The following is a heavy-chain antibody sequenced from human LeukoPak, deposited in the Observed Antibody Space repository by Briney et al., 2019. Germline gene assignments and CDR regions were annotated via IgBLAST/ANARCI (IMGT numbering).Heavy chain of an antibody. Sequence: GASVKVSCKASGGAFSSYAISWVRQAPGQGLEWMGGIIPIFGTANYAQKFQGRVTITADESTSTAYMELSSLRSEDTAMYYCARSERYGSGSYYNLDYWGQGTLVTVSS. D-gene: IGHD3-10*01. J-gene: IGHJ4*02. CDR3: ARSERYGSGSYYNLDY. CDR2: IIPIFGTA. CDR1: GGAFSSYA. V-gene: IGHV1-69*13.